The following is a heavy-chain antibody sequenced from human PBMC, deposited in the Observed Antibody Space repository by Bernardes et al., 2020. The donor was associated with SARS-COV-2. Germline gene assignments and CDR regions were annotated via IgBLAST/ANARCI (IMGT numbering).Heavy chain of an antibody. CDR1: GFRFDDYG. CDR3: AKEFKSGDRGWYFDL. CDR2: ISWNSGSM. D-gene: IGHD7-27*01. Sequence: GGSLRLSCAASGFRFDDYGMHWVRQLPGKGLEWVSGISWNSGSMGYADSVRGRFTISRDNAKNSLYLQMDFLRSDDTALYYCAKEFKSGDRGWYFDLWGRGTLGTVPS. J-gene: IGHJ2*01. V-gene: IGHV3-9*01.